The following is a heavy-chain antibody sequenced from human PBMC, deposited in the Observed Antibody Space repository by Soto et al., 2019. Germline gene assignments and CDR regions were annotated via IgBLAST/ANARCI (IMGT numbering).Heavy chain of an antibody. CDR1: GFTFSSYG. D-gene: IGHD3-3*01. V-gene: IGHV3-30*18. J-gene: IGHJ6*02. Sequence: GGSLRLSCAASGFTFSSYGMHWVRQAPGKRLEWVAVISYDGSNKYYADSVKGRFTISRDNSKNTLYLQMNSLRAEDTAVYYCAKDLGGRFLEWLLSDYYYGMDVWGQGTTVTVSS. CDR2: ISYDGSNK. CDR3: AKDLGGRFLEWLLSDYYYGMDV.